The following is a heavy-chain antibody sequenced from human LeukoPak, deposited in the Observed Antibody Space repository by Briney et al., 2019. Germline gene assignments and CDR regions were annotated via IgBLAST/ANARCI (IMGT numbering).Heavy chain of an antibody. J-gene: IGHJ6*02. V-gene: IGHV3-30*18. CDR1: GFTFSSYG. CDR3: AKTTDRYYDFWSGYRGYYGMDV. Sequence: GGSLRLSCAASGFTFSSYGMHWVRQAPGKGLEWVAVISYDGSNKYYADSVKGRFTISRDNSKNTLYLQMNSLRAEDTAVYYCAKTTDRYYDFWSGYRGYYGMDVWGQGTTVTVSS. CDR2: ISYDGSNK. D-gene: IGHD3-3*01.